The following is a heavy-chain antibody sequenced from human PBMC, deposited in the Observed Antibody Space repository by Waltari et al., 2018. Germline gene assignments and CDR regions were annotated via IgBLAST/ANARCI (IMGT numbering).Heavy chain of an antibody. CDR1: GPPFDSYT. J-gene: IGHJ4*02. CDR2: INNNGGGT. CDR3: ATDFRKSSCS. Sequence: QLVESGGGLVQPGWSLRLSCSASGPPFDSYTMHWVRQAPGKGLQYVSTINNNGGGTHYADSVKGRFSISRDNSRNKVFLQMGGLRLEDTAVYYCATDFRKSSCSWGQGTLVIVSS. D-gene: IGHD6-6*01. V-gene: IGHV3-64*07.